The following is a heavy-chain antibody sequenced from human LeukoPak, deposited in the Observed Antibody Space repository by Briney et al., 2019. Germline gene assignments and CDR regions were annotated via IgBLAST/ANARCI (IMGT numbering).Heavy chain of an antibody. CDR2: IYSGGST. CDR1: GFTVSSNY. D-gene: IGHD2-15*01. CDR3: ARLYCRGGSCYSGDAFDI. V-gene: IGHV3-66*04. J-gene: IGHJ3*02. Sequence: GGSLRLSCAASGFTVSSNYMSWVRQAPGKGLEWVSVIYSGGSTYYADSVKGRFTISRDNSKNTLYLQMNSLRAEDTAVYYCARLYCRGGSCYSGDAFDIWGQGTMVTVSS.